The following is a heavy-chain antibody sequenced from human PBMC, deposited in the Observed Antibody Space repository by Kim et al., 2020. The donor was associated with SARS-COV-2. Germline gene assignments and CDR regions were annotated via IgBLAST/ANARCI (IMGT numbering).Heavy chain of an antibody. J-gene: IGHJ4*02. D-gene: IGHD6-13*01. CDR3: ARQSVGGAAAGTGDY. V-gene: IGHV5-10-1*01. CDR1: GYSFTSYW. CDR2: IDPSDSYT. Sequence: GESLKISCKGSGYSFTSYWISWVRQMPGKGLEWMGRIDPSDSYTNYSPSFQGHVTISADKSISTAYLQWSSLKASDTAMYYCARQSVGGAAAGTGDYWGQGTLVTVSS.